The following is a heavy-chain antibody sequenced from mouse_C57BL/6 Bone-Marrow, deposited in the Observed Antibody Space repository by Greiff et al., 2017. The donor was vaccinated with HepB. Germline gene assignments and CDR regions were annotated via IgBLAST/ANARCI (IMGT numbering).Heavy chain of an antibody. CDR3: AKKFEGYYYGSRYAMDY. Sequence: VQLQQSGPGLVQPSQSLSITCTVSGFSLTSYGVHWVRQSPGKGLEWLGVIWRGGSTDYNAAFMSRLSITKDNSKSQVFFKMNSLQADDTAIYYWAKKFEGYYYGSRYAMDYWGQGTSVTVSS. CDR1: GFSLTSYG. V-gene: IGHV2-5*01. D-gene: IGHD1-1*01. J-gene: IGHJ4*01. CDR2: IWRGGST.